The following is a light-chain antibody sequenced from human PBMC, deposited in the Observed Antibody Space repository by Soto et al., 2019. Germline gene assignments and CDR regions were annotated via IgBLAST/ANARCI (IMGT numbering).Light chain of an antibody. V-gene: IGLV2-14*01. CDR1: SSDIGTYKY. J-gene: IGLJ1*01. CDR3: SSYTGSSTPYV. CDR2: EVS. Sequence: QSVLTQPASVCGSPGQSITISSTGTSSDIGTYKYVSWYQHPPGKAPKLMIYEVSNRPSGVSNRFSGSKSGNTASLTISGLQAEDEADYYCSSYTGSSTPYVFGSGTKVTVL.